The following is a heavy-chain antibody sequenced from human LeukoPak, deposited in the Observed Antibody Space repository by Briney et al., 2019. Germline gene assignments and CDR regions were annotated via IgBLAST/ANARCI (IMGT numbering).Heavy chain of an antibody. CDR1: AFSVSDKY. D-gene: IGHD5-24*01. V-gene: IGHV3-53*01. J-gene: IGHJ4*02. CDR3: AGGQMSTSGGFES. CDR2: LYTGGDT. Sequence: GASLRLSCAASAFSVSDKYMSWVRQAPGKGLEWVSVLYTGGDTFYADSVRGRFTISRDNFRNTVSLQMNSLRADDTALYYCAGGQMSTSGGFESWGQGALVTVSS.